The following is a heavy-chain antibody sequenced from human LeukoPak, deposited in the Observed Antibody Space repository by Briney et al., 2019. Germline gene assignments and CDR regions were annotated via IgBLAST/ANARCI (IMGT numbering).Heavy chain of an antibody. CDR1: GFTFSSYG. CDR2: ISYDGSNK. CDR3: ANAGGMVRGVMVGE. D-gene: IGHD3-10*01. J-gene: IGHJ4*02. Sequence: GGSLRLSCAASGFTFSSYGMHWVRQAPGKGLEWVAVISYDGSNKYYADSVKGRFTISRDNSKNTLYLQMNSLRAEDTAVYYCANAGGMVRGVMVGEWSQGTLVTVSS. V-gene: IGHV3-30*18.